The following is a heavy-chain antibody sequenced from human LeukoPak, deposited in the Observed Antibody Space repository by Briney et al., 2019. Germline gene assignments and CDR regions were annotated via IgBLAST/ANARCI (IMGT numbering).Heavy chain of an antibody. V-gene: IGHV3-21*01. D-gene: IGHD3-10*01. CDR3: ATDRGGGDTRGGYFDY. Sequence: GGSLRLSCAASGFTFSSYAMSWVRQAPGKGLEWVSSISSSSSYIYYADSVKGRFTISRDNSKNTVYLQMHSLRAEDTAVYYCATDRGGGDTRGGYFDYWGQGTLVTVSS. CDR1: GFTFSSYA. CDR2: ISSSSSYI. J-gene: IGHJ4*02.